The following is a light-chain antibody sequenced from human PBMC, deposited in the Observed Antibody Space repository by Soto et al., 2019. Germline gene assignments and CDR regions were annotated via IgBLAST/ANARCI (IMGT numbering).Light chain of an antibody. CDR2: DTS. J-gene: IGKJ3*01. V-gene: IGKV3-11*01. Sequence: EIVLTQSPATLSLSPGERATLSCRASQSVSIHLAWYQQKGGQAPRLLIYDTSNRATGIPARFSGSGSGTDFTRTISSLETEHSAVYYCQQRGNWPPGFTFGPGTKVDI. CDR3: QQRGNWPPGFT. CDR1: QSVSIH.